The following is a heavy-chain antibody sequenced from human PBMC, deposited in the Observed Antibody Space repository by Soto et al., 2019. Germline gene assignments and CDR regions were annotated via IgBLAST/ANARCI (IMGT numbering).Heavy chain of an antibody. J-gene: IGHJ4*02. CDR1: GGTFSSYA. CDR2: IIPIFGTA. D-gene: IGHD5-18*01. Sequence: SVKVSCKASGGTFSSYAISWVRQAPRQGLEWMGGIIPIFGTANYAQKFQGRVTITADESTSTAYMELSSLRSEDTAVYYCARRPYSYDKYYFDYWGQGTLVTVSS. V-gene: IGHV1-69*13. CDR3: ARRPYSYDKYYFDY.